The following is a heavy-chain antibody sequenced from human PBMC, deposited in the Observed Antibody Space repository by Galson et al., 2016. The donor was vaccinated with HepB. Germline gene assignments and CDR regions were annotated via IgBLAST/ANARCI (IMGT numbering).Heavy chain of an antibody. V-gene: IGHV3-48*03. CDR2: SRYSGTT. D-gene: IGHD6-13*01. J-gene: IGHJ6*02. Sequence: SLRLSCAVSGFDLSNYEMNWVRQAPGKGLEWLSYSRYSGTTYYADSVKGRFTISRDYAENSMHLQMSNVRAGDTGVYYCVIGAGKSWYAYKRTYYYTMDVWGRGTTVIVPS. CDR3: VIGAGKSWYAYKRTYYYTMDV. CDR1: GFDLSNYE.